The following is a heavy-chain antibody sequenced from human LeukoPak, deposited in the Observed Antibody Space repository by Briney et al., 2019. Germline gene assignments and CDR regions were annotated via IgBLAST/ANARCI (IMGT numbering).Heavy chain of an antibody. J-gene: IGHJ6*02. CDR3: AKGAVSGDYPYYYYYGMDV. CDR1: GFTFDDYA. V-gene: IGHV3-9*01. Sequence: GGSLRLSCAASGFTFDDYAMHWVRQAPGKGLEWVSGISWNSGSIGYADSVKGRSTISRDNAKNSLYLQMNSLRAEDTALYYCAKGAVSGDYPYYYYYGMDVWGQGTTVTVSS. D-gene: IGHD4-17*01. CDR2: ISWNSGSI.